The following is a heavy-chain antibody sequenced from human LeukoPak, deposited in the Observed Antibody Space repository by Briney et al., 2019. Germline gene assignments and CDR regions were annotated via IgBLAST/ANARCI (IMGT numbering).Heavy chain of an antibody. Sequence: PGRSLRLSCAASGFTFDDYAMHWVRQAPGKGLEWVSGISWNSGSIGYADSVKGRFTISRDNAKNSLYLQMNSLRAEDTAVYYCAKMGLAVAGATHWFDPWGQGTLVTVSS. J-gene: IGHJ5*02. D-gene: IGHD6-19*01. CDR1: GFTFDDYA. CDR2: ISWNSGSI. V-gene: IGHV3-9*01. CDR3: AKMGLAVAGATHWFDP.